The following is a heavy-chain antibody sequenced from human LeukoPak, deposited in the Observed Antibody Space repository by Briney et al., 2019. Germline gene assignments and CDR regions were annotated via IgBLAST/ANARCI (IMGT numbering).Heavy chain of an antibody. CDR2: INPSGGST. D-gene: IGHD3-22*01. V-gene: IGHV1-46*01. J-gene: IGHJ3*02. Sequence: ASVKVSCKASGYTFTSYYMHWVRQAPGQGLEWMGIINPSGGSTSYAQKFQGRVTMTRDTSTSTVYMELSSLRSEDTAVYYCARGRITMIVVAQSGVFDIWGQGTMVTVSS. CDR3: ARGRITMIVVAQSGVFDI. CDR1: GYTFTSYY.